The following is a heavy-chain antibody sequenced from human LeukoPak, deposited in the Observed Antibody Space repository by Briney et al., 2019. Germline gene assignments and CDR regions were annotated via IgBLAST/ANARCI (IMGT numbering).Heavy chain of an antibody. CDR2: IYYSGST. D-gene: IGHD6-13*01. J-gene: IGHJ4*02. CDR1: GGSISSYY. Sequence: PSETLSLTCTVSGGSISSYYWSWIRQPPGKGLEWIGYIYYSGSTYYNPSLKSRVTISVDTSKKQFSLKLNSVTAADTAVYYCAREVAASSWSYWGQGTLVTVSS. CDR3: AREVAASSWSY. V-gene: IGHV4-59*04.